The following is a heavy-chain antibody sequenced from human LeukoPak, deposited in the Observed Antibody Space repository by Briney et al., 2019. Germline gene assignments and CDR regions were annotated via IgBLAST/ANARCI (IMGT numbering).Heavy chain of an antibody. CDR1: GFTFSSYA. CDR2: ISYDGSNK. CDR3: ARESTEDWFDP. D-gene: IGHD4-11*01. V-gene: IGHV3-30*01. J-gene: IGHJ5*02. Sequence: RRSLRLSCAASGFTFSSYAMHWVRQAPGKGLEWVAVISYDGSNKYYADSVKGRFTISRDNSKNTLYLQMNSLRAEDTAVYYCARESTEDWFDPWGQGTLVTVSS.